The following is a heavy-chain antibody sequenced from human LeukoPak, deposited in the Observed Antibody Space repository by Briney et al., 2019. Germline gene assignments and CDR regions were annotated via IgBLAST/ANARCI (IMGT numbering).Heavy chain of an antibody. J-gene: IGHJ4*02. CDR2: IYTSGCT. V-gene: IGHV4-4*07. Sequence: SETLSLTCTVSGGSISSYYWSWIRQPAGKGLEWIGRIYTSGCTNYNASLKSRVSMSVDTSKNQFSLKLSSVTAADTAVFYCARENSGSYREFDYWGQGTLVTVSS. CDR3: ARENSGSYREFDY. D-gene: IGHD1-26*01. CDR1: GGSISSYY.